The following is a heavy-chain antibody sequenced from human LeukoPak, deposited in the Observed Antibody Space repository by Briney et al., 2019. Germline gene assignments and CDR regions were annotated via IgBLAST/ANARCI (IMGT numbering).Heavy chain of an antibody. V-gene: IGHV3-74*01. CDR2: IKGDGIET. CDR1: GFTFSGSW. D-gene: IGHD3-10*01. J-gene: IGHJ4*02. Sequence: GGSLRLSCAASGFTFSGSWMHWVRQAPGKGLVWVSRIKGDGIETNYADSVKGRFTVSRDNAKNTLFLQMNSLRAEDPAVYFCARGVVLGSGSCASWGQGTLVTVSS. CDR3: ARGVVLGSGSCAS.